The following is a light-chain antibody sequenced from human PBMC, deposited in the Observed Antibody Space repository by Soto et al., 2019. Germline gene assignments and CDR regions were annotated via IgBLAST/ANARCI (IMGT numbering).Light chain of an antibody. J-gene: IGKJ4*01. Sequence: MTQSPAALSVSPGERVTLSCRASQNVNTDSAWYQRKPGQPPRLLIYAASDRTTGLPARFSGSGSGTEFSLTISSLQSEDFAVYYCQQYHNWSPQIFGGGTKVEMK. CDR3: QQYHNWSPQI. V-gene: IGKV3-15*01. CDR1: QNVNTD. CDR2: AAS.